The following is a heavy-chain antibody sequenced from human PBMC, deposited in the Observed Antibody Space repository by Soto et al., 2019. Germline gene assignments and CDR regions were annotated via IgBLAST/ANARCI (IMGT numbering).Heavy chain of an antibody. CDR2: ISYDGSNK. J-gene: IGHJ5*02. CDR3: ARERMAVAGYKGWFDP. CDR1: GFTFSSYA. D-gene: IGHD6-19*01. Sequence: QVQMVESGGGVVQPGRSLRLSCAASGFTFSSYAMHWVRQAPGKGLEWVAVISYDGSNKYYADSVKGRFTISRDNSKNTLYLQMNSLRAEDTAVYYCARERMAVAGYKGWFDPWGQGTLVTVSS. V-gene: IGHV3-30-3*01.